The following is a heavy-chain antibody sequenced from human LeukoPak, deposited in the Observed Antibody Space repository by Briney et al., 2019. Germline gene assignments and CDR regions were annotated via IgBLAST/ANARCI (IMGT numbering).Heavy chain of an antibody. V-gene: IGHV1-18*04. CDR1: GFTFTSYG. J-gene: IGHJ4*02. D-gene: IGHD3-10*01. Sequence: ASVKVSCKTSGFTFTSYGISWMRQAPGQGLEWMAWISANNGDTHYAQRLQGRVTLTTDTSTGTAYMEVRSLRSDDTAVYYCARKGMGSPLDFWGQGTLATVSS. CDR3: ARKGMGSPLDF. CDR2: ISANNGDT.